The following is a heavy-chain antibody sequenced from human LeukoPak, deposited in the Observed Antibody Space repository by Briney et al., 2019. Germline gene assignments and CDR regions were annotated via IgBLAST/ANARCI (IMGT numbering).Heavy chain of an antibody. CDR3: ARDRSPGAAAGTGWFDP. CDR2: IYTSRST. Sequence: SETLSLTCTVSGGSISSYYWSWIRQPAGKGLEWIGRIYTSRSTNYNPSLKSRVTMSVDTSKNQFSLKLSSVTAADTAVYYCARDRSPGAAAGTGWFDPWGQGTLVTVSS. J-gene: IGHJ5*02. CDR1: GGSISSYY. V-gene: IGHV4-4*07. D-gene: IGHD6-13*01.